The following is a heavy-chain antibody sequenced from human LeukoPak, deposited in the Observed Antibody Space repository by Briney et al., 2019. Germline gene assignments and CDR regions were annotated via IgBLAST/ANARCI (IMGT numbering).Heavy chain of an antibody. Sequence: ASVKDSSMAPGYTSTTYVICTVPQAPGQGLEWMGWISAYNGNTNYAQKLQGRVTMTTDTSTSTAYMGLRSLRSDDTAVYYCARDPHVDYYGSGSSNSFAHWGQGTLVAVSS. J-gene: IGHJ5*02. CDR2: ISAYNGNT. CDR3: ARDPHVDYYGSGSSNSFAH. V-gene: IGHV1-18*01. D-gene: IGHD3-10*01. CDR1: GYTSTTYV.